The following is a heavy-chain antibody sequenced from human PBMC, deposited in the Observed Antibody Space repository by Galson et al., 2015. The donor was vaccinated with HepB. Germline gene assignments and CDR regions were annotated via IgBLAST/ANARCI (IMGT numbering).Heavy chain of an antibody. CDR2: ISSSSTYI. CDR3: ARAPRGLMNLDY. V-gene: IGHV3-21*01. CDR1: GFTFSNYN. J-gene: IGHJ4*02. Sequence: SLRLSCAASGFTFSNYNMNWVRQTPGKGLEWVSFISSSSTYIYYADSMKGRFTISRDNAKNSLFLPMNSLRVEDTAVYYCARAPRGLMNLDYWGQGTLLIVSS. D-gene: IGHD3-10*01.